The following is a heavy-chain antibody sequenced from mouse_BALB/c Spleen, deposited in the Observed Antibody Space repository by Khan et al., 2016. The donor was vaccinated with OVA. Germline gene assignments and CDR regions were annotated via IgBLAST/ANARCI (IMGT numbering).Heavy chain of an antibody. V-gene: IGHV14-4*02. CDR3: YGGRDY. Sequence: VQLKQSGAELVRSGASVRLSCTASGFNIKDYYLSWVIQRPEQGLEWIGWIDPENGDTEYAPKFQDKATMTADKSSNTAYLQLSSLTSEDTAVYYCYGGRDYWGQGTTLTVSS. CDR1: GFNIKDYY. CDR2: IDPENGDT. J-gene: IGHJ2*01.